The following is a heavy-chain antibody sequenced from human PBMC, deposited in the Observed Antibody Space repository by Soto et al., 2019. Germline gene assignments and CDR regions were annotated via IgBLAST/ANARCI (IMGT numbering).Heavy chain of an antibody. CDR3: ARGYYDGRHGLDV. J-gene: IGHJ6*02. CDR2: MYYRGTT. D-gene: IGHD3-3*01. Sequence: SETLSLTCSVSGSSISIYYWNWIRQTPGKGLEWIGYMYYRGTTKYNPSLKSRVTISVDTSKNQVSLKLSSVTAADTAVHYCARGYYDGRHGLDVWGQGTTVTVSS. V-gene: IGHV4-59*01. CDR1: GSSISIYY.